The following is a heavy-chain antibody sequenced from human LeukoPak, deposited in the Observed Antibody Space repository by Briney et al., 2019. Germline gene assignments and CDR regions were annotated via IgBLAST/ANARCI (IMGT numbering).Heavy chain of an antibody. CDR3: ARREARIFDY. Sequence: TGGSLRLSCAASGFTFSSYDMHWVRQATGKGLEWVSAIGTAGDTYYPGSVKGRFTISRENAKNSLYLQMNGLRAEDTAVYYCARREARIFDYWGQGTLVTVSS. V-gene: IGHV3-13*01. J-gene: IGHJ4*02. CDR1: GFTFSSYD. CDR2: IGTAGDT. D-gene: IGHD1-26*01.